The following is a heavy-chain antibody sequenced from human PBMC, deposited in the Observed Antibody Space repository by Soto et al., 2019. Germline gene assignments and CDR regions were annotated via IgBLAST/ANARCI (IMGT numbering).Heavy chain of an antibody. CDR3: ARMYSSGSGWFHP. Sequence: SETLSLTCTVSGGSISSSSSYWSWIRHHPGKGLEWIGSFYSSGSIIYNPSLRSRVSISGDTSSNQFSMSLTSVTAADTARYYCARMYSSGSGWFHPWGQGTLVTVSS. J-gene: IGHJ5*02. CDR1: GGSISSSSSY. V-gene: IGHV4-39*07. D-gene: IGHD6-19*01. CDR2: FYSSGSI.